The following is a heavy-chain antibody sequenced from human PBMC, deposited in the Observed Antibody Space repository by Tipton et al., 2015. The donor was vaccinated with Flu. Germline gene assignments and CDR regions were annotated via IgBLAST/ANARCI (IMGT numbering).Heavy chain of an antibody. CDR3: VKWDYSDYGASDF. CDR1: GFKFENYG. D-gene: IGHD4-11*01. J-gene: IGHJ4*02. CDR2: INWSGRTT. V-gene: IGHV3-20*04. Sequence: SLRLSCAASGFKFENYGLSWVRQAPGKGLEWVAGINWSGRTTNYADSVKGRFTISRDNAENSLYLQMNNLTAEDTAFYYCVKWDYSDYGASDFWGQGTLVTVSS.